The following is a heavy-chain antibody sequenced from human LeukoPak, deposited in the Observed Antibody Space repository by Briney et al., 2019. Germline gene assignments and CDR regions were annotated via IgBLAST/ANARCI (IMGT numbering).Heavy chain of an antibody. Sequence: PGRSLRLSCAASGFTFSDYGMHWVRQAPGKGLEWVTLISYDGSKKYYADSVKGRFTIPRDNSKNTLYLQMNSLRAEDMAVYYCAKDRTSLKMTTVTTGLVYWGQGTLVTVSS. CDR2: ISYDGSKK. CDR1: GFTFSDYG. CDR3: AKDRTSLKMTTVTTGLVY. J-gene: IGHJ4*02. D-gene: IGHD4-17*01. V-gene: IGHV3-30*18.